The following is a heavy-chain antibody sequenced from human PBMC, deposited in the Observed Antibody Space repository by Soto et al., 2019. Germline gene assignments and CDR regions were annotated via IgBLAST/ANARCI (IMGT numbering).Heavy chain of an antibody. D-gene: IGHD3-10*01. Sequence: PGGSLRLSCAASGFTFSSYAMSWVRQAPGKGLEWVSASSGSGGSTYYADSVKGRITISRDNSKNTLYLQMNSLRAEDTAVYYCAKGATRGEMGLWFGDPRGYYYYYMDVWGKGTTVTVSS. CDR3: AKGATRGEMGLWFGDPRGYYYYYMDV. CDR1: GFTFSSYA. CDR2: SSGSGGST. V-gene: IGHV3-23*01. J-gene: IGHJ6*03.